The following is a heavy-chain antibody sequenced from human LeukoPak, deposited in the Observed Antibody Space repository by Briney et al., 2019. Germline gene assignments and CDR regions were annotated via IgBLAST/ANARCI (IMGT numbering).Heavy chain of an antibody. V-gene: IGHV5-51*01. CDR1: GYSFNNYW. CDR2: ISPGDSDT. CDR3: ARRSSFYGSGSAFDI. D-gene: IGHD3-10*01. Sequence: GESLXISCKGSGYSFNNYWIGWVRQIPGKGLEXXGIISPGDSDTTYSPSFQGQVTITADKSITTAYLQWTSLKASDTAIYYCARRSSFYGSGSAFDIWGQGTMVSVSS. J-gene: IGHJ3*02.